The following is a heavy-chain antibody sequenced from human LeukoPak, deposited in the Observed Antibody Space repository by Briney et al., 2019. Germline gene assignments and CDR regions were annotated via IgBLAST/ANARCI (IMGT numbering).Heavy chain of an antibody. CDR1: GGSISSYY. J-gene: IGHJ6*02. CDR3: ASDYGDYVNYYYGMDV. D-gene: IGHD4-17*01. CDR2: IYTSGST. Sequence: SETLSLTCTVSGGSISSYYWSWIRQPAGKGLEWIGRIYTSGSTNYNPSLKSRVTMSVDTSKNQFSLKLSSVTAADTAVYYCASDYGDYVNYYYGMDVWGQGTTVTVSS. V-gene: IGHV4-4*07.